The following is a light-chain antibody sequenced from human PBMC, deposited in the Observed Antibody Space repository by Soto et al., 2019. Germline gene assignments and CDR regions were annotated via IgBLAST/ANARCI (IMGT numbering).Light chain of an antibody. CDR3: CAYAGSNTFV. CDR1: SSDVGDNY. Sequence: QSALAQPPSASGSPGQSVTISCTGTSSDVGDNYVSWYQQHLGKPPKLIIYEVTLRPSGVPDRLSGSKSGNTASLTVSGLQADDEADYYCCAYAGSNTFVFGTGTKVTVL. CDR2: EVT. J-gene: IGLJ1*01. V-gene: IGLV2-8*01.